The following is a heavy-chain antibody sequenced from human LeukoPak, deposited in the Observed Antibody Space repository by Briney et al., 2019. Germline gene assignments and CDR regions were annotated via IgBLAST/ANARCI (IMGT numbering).Heavy chain of an antibody. CDR3: ARDSPRGLVDY. Sequence: SETLSLTCTVSGGSISSYYWSWIRQPPGKGLEWIGYIYYSGSTNYNPSLKSRVTMSVDTSKNQFSLKLSSVTAADTAVYYCARDSPRGLVDYWGQGTLVTVSS. D-gene: IGHD3-10*01. V-gene: IGHV4-59*12. CDR1: GGSISSYY. J-gene: IGHJ4*02. CDR2: IYYSGST.